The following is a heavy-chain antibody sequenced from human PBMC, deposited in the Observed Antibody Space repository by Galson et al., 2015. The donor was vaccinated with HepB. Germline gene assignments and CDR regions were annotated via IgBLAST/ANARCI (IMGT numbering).Heavy chain of an antibody. CDR3: ARHGAYYYDSSGYYYGDWFDP. CDR2: IDPSDSYT. CDR1: GYSFTSYW. J-gene: IGHJ5*02. Sequence: SGAEVKKPGESLRISCKGSGYSFTSYWISWVRQMPGKGLEWMGRIDPSDSYTNYSPSFQGHVTISADKSISTAYLQWSSLKASDAAMYYCARHGAYYYDSSGYYYGDWFDPWGQGTLVTVSS. V-gene: IGHV5-10-1*01. D-gene: IGHD3-22*01.